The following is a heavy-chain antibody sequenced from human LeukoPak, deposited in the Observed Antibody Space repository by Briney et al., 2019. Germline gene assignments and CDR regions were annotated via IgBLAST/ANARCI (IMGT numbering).Heavy chain of an antibody. CDR1: GFTFSSYS. D-gene: IGHD3-22*01. CDR2: ISSSSSYI. CDR3: ARDTYYYDSSGYYVYYVDY. V-gene: IGHV3-21*01. J-gene: IGHJ4*02. Sequence: GGSLRLSCAASGFTFSSYSMNWVRQAPGKGLEWVSSISSSSSYIYYADSVKGRFTISRDNAKNSLYLQMNSLRAEDTAVYYCARDTYYYDSSGYYVYYVDYWGQGTLVTVSS.